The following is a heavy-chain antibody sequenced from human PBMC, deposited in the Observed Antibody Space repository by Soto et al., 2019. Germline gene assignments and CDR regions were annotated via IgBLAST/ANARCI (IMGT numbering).Heavy chain of an antibody. CDR2: IGVGSGNR. Sequence: SVKVSCKASVFTFTSSAVQWVRQARGQRLEWIGWIGVGSGNRHYAQKFQERVTITRDISTNTAYMELSSLRSEDTAVYYCAALGVNFDQWGQGTLVTVS. D-gene: IGHD2-8*01. CDR1: VFTFTSSA. V-gene: IGHV1-58*01. CDR3: AALGVNFDQ. J-gene: IGHJ4*02.